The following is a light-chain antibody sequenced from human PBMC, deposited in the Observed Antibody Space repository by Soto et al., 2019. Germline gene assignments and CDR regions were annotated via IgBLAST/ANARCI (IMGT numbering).Light chain of an antibody. CDR3: QQYHRYST. CDR2: DVS. Sequence: DIHMTQAPSTLSASVGDRVTITCRASQSINAWLAWYQQKPGKAPKLLIYDVSTLASGVPSRFSGSASGTESTLTISNLESEDFASYYCQQYHRYSTFGQGTRVDIK. J-gene: IGKJ1*01. V-gene: IGKV1-5*01. CDR1: QSINAW.